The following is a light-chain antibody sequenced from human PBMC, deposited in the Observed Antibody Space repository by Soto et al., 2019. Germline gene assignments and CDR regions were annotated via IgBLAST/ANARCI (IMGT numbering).Light chain of an antibody. CDR2: KDN. J-gene: IGLJ7*01. CDR1: SSNIGKNF. Sequence: QSVLTQPPSVSGNPGQRVTISCSGSSSNIGKNFVFWFQQVPGMAPKLLIYKDNQRPSGVPDRFSVSKSGTSASLAISGLRSEDEADYYCAAWDDGLSGPYAVFGGGTQLTVL. CDR3: AAWDDGLSGPYAV. V-gene: IGLV1-47*01.